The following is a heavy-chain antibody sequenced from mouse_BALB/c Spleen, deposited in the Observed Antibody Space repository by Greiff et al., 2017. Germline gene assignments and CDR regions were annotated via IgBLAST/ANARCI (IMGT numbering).Heavy chain of an antibody. Sequence: EVQLVESGGGLVQPGGSRKLSCAASGFTFSSFGMHWVRQGPEKGLEWVAYISSGSSTIYYEDTVKGRFTISRDNPKNTLFLQMTSLRSEDTAMYYCARRKGNVAMDYWGQGTSVTVSS. CDR3: ARRKGNVAMDY. CDR1: GFTFSSFG. CDR2: ISSGSSTI. V-gene: IGHV5-17*02. J-gene: IGHJ4*01.